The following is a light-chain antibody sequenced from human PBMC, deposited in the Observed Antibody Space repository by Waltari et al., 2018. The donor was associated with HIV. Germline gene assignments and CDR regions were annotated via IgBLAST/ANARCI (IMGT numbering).Light chain of an antibody. Sequence: QSALTQPASVSRSPGQSITISCDLNDYDAVSWYQRHPGKAPKVIIYEVTNRPPGLSNRFSGSKSGNTATLTISGLQPEDEADYFCTSYISGTTPVFGRGTRVTVL. CDR2: EVT. V-gene: IGLV2-14*01. CDR3: TSYISGTTPV. CDR1: DLNDYDA. J-gene: IGLJ2*01.